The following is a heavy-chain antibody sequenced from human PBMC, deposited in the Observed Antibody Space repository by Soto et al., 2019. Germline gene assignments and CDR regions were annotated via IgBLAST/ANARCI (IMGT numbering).Heavy chain of an antibody. CDR1: GYTFTTHD. CDR2: MNPNSGNT. D-gene: IGHD2-15*01. V-gene: IGHV1-8*01. Sequence: ASVKVPCKASGYTFTTHDINWVRQATGQGLEWMGWMNPNSGNTDYAQKFQGRVTMTRNTSTSTAYMELSSLRSEDTAVYYCARGLYCSGGTCTDSWGQGTLVTVSS. J-gene: IGHJ4*02. CDR3: ARGLYCSGGTCTDS.